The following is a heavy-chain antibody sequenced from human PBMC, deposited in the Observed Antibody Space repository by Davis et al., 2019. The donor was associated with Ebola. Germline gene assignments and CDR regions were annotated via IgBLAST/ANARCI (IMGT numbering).Heavy chain of an antibody. Sequence: GESLKISCAASGFTVSNNYMSWVRQAPGKGLEWVSVLYSGGTTYYADSVKGRFTISRDNSKNILSLQMNSLRAEDTAVYYCAKSRRLYFYYGIDVWGQGTTVTVSS. V-gene: IGHV3-53*01. CDR2: LYSGGTT. CDR1: GFTVSNNY. J-gene: IGHJ6*02. CDR3: AKSRRLYFYYGIDV.